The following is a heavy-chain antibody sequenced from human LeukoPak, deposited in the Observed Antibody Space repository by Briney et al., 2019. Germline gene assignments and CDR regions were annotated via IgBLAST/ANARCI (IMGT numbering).Heavy chain of an antibody. Sequence: PGGSLRLSCAASAFTFSIYAMSWVRQAPGKGLEGVSSIPSAGESTYYAGSVKGRFTISRDNSRNTLYLQMNSLRVEDTAIYYCARDRPNYYGTNGHYYRRDGDYWGQGTLVTVSS. V-gene: IGHV3-23*01. CDR2: IPSAGEST. CDR3: ARDRPNYYGTNGHYYRRDGDY. D-gene: IGHD3-22*01. J-gene: IGHJ4*02. CDR1: AFTFSIYA.